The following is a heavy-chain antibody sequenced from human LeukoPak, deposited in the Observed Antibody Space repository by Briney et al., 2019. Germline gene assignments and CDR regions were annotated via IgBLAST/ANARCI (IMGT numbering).Heavy chain of an antibody. CDR1: GFTFSSYG. CDR3: ARDLDSSTWYRGFDY. Sequence: GGSLRLSCAASGFTFSSYGMHWVRQAPGRGLEWVAFIRYDGSDKYYADSVKGRFPISRDNAKNSLYLQMNSLRAEDTAVYYCARDLDSSTWYRGFDYWGQGTLITVSS. CDR2: IRYDGSDK. D-gene: IGHD6-13*01. J-gene: IGHJ4*02. V-gene: IGHV3-30*02.